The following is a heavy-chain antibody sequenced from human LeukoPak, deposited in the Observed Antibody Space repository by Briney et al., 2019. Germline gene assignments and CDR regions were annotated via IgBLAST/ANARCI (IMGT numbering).Heavy chain of an antibody. Sequence: PGGSLRLSCAASGFTFSSYGMHWVRQAPGKGLEWVAVIWYDGSNKYYADSVKGRFTISRDNSKNTLYLQMNSLRAEDTAVYYCSSPRDSGSYYVPFDYWGQGTLVTVSS. D-gene: IGHD3-10*01. CDR1: GFTFSSYG. J-gene: IGHJ4*02. CDR3: SSPRDSGSYYVPFDY. V-gene: IGHV3-33*01. CDR2: IWYDGSNK.